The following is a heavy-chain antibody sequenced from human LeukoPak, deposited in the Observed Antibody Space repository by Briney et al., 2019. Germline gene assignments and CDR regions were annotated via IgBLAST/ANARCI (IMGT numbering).Heavy chain of an antibody. J-gene: IGHJ2*01. V-gene: IGHV3-48*03. D-gene: IGHD2-15*01. CDR1: GFTFSSYE. CDR3: ARVGCSGGSCYRYNWYFDL. CDR2: ISSSGSTI. Sequence: GGSLRLSCAASGFTFSSYEMNWVRQAPGKGLEWVSYISSSGSTIYYADSVKGRFTISRDNAKNSLYLQMNSLRAEDTAVYYCARVGCSGGSCYRYNWYFDLWGRGTPVTVSS.